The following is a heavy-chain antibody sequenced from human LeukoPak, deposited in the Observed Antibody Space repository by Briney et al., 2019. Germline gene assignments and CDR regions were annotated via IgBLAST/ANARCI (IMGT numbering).Heavy chain of an antibody. CDR2: IYYSGST. CDR1: GGSISSYY. V-gene: IGHV4-59*01. J-gene: IGHJ4*02. CDR3: ARGKVPLTGYPYYFDY. D-gene: IGHD3-9*01. Sequence: SETLSLTCTVSGGSISSYYWSWIRQPPGKGLEWIGYIYYSGSTNYNPSLKSRVTISVDTSKNQFSLKLSSVTAADTAVYYCARGKVPLTGYPYYFDYRGQGTLVTVSS.